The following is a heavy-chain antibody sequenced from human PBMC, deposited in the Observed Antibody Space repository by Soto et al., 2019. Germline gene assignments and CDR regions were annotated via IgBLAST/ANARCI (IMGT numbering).Heavy chain of an antibody. J-gene: IGHJ3*02. CDR3: ASGHYCGGDCYQFWDSAFDI. CDR1: GGSISSYY. CDR2: IYYSGST. D-gene: IGHD2-21*02. Sequence: ASETLSLTCTVSGGSISSYYWSWIRQPPGKGLEWIGYIYYSGSTYYNPSLKSRVTISVDTSKNQFSLKLSSVTAADTAVYYCASGHYCGGDCYQFWDSAFDIWGQGTMVTVSS. V-gene: IGHV4-59*12.